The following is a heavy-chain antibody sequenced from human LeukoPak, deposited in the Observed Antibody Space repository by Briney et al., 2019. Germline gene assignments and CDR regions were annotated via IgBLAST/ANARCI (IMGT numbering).Heavy chain of an antibody. CDR1: GFTFTSYW. D-gene: IGHD3-22*01. CDR2: IKQDGSEK. Sequence: GGSLRLSCAASGFTFTSYWMSWVRQAPGKGLEWVAHIKQDGSEKYYVDSVKGRFTISRDNAKNSLYLQVNSLRAEDTAVYYCARDSLPYYYDSSGYPGDYWGQGTLVTVSS. V-gene: IGHV3-7*01. J-gene: IGHJ4*02. CDR3: ARDSLPYYYDSSGYPGDY.